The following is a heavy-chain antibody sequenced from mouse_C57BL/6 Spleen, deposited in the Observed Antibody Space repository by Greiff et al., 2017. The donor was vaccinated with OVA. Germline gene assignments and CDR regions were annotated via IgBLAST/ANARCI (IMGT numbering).Heavy chain of an antibody. CDR2: IRSKSNNYAT. CDR3: VRHVNSSGLFAY. D-gene: IGHD3-2*02. V-gene: IGHV10-1*01. J-gene: IGHJ3*01. Sequence: EVMLVESGGGLVQPKGSLKLSCAASGFSFNTYAMNWVRQAPGKGLEWVARIRSKSNNYATYYADSVKDRFTISRDDSESMLYLQMNNLKTEDTAMYYCVRHVNSSGLFAYWGQGTLVTVSA. CDR1: GFSFNTYA.